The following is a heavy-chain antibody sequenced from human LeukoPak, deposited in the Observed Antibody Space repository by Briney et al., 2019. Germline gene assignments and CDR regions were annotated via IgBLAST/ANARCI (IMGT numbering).Heavy chain of an antibody. V-gene: IGHV3-73*01. D-gene: IGHD3-22*01. CDR3: TSRPYYYDSSGYQDY. Sequence: GRSLRLSCAASGFTFSGSAMHWVRQASGKGLERVGRIRSKANSYATAYAASVKGRFTISRDDSKNTAYLQMNSLKTEDTAVYYCTSRPYYYDSSGYQDYWGQGTLVTVSS. CDR2: IRSKANSYAT. J-gene: IGHJ4*02. CDR1: GFTFSGSA.